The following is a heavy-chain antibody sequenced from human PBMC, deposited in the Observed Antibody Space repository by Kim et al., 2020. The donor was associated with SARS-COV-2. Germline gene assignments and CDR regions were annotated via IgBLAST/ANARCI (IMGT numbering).Heavy chain of an antibody. CDR1: GGSISSYY. V-gene: IGHV4-59*13. CDR3: ARYYDILTGYVD. D-gene: IGHD3-9*01. Sequence: SETLSLTCTVSGGSISSYYWSWIRQPPGKGLEWIGYIYYSGSTNYNPSLKSRVTISVDTSKNQFSLKLSSVTAADTAVYYCARYYDILTGYVDWGQGTLVTVSS. J-gene: IGHJ4*02. CDR2: IYYSGST.